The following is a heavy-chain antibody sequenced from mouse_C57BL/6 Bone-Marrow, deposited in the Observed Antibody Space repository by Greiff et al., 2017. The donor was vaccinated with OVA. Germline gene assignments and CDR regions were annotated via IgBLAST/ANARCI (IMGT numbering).Heavy chain of an antibody. V-gene: IGHV1-69*01. CDR1: GYTFTSYW. Sequence: QVQLQQPGAELVMPGASVKLSCKASGYTFTSYWMHWVKQRPGQGLEWIGEIDPSDSYTNYNQKFKGKSTLTVDKSSSTAYMQLSSLTSEDSAVYYCASSITTVVRYAMDYLGQGTSVTVSS. CDR3: ASSITTVVRYAMDY. D-gene: IGHD1-1*01. J-gene: IGHJ4*01. CDR2: IDPSDSYT.